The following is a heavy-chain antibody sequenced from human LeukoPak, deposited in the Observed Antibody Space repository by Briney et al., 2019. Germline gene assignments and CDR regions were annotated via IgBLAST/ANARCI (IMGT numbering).Heavy chain of an antibody. D-gene: IGHD2-15*01. CDR3: ARDCSGGSCYTHFGSDAFDI. J-gene: IGHJ3*02. Sequence: GGSLRLSCAASGFTFSDYYMSWIRQAPGKGLEWLSYISSSGSTIYYADSVKGRFTISRDNAKNSLYLQMNSLRAEDTAAYYCARDCSGGSCYTHFGSDAFDIWGQGTMVTVSS. CDR2: ISSSGSTI. CDR1: GFTFSDYY. V-gene: IGHV3-11*04.